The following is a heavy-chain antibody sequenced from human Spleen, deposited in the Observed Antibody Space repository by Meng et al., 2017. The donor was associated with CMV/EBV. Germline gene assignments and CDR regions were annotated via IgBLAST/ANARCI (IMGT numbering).Heavy chain of an antibody. CDR1: GFTFSSYW. J-gene: IGHJ4*02. Sequence: GGSLRLSCAASGFTFSSYWMHWVRQVPGKGLVWVSRINSDGSTTSYADSVKGRFTVSRDNARNTLYLQMNSLRAEDTAVYYCAREYCSSTACFTAAIDYWGQGALVTVSS. CDR2: INSDGSTT. CDR3: AREYCSSTACFTAAIDY. D-gene: IGHD2-2*01. V-gene: IGHV3-74*01.